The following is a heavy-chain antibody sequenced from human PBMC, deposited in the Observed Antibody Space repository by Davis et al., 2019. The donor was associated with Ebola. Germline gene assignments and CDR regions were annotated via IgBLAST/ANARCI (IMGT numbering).Heavy chain of an antibody. J-gene: IGHJ1*01. Sequence: GSLRLSCTVSGGTISHYYWTWIRQSPGKGLEWIGNGYYSGISTYNPSLKGRVTISVDTSNDQFFLRLRSVTATDTAVYYCTRGRFYNSPGAFDTWAQGTLVTVSS. CDR2: GYYSGIS. CDR3: TRGRFYNSPGAFDT. D-gene: IGHD2/OR15-2a*01. CDR1: GGTISHYY. V-gene: IGHV4-59*01.